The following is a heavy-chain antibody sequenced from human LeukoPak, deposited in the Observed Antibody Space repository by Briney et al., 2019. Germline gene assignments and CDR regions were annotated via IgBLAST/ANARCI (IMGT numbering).Heavy chain of an antibody. CDR1: GGSINTYY. CDR2: IYYSGST. CDR3: ARDRWCDP. J-gene: IGHJ5*02. V-gene: IGHV4-59*01. Sequence: SGTLSRTCSVSGGSINTYYWSWIRQPPGKELEWIGYIYYSGSTNYNPSLKSRVPISVDTPRNQLSLKLNSVTAADTAIYYCARDRWCDPWGQGTLVTVSS.